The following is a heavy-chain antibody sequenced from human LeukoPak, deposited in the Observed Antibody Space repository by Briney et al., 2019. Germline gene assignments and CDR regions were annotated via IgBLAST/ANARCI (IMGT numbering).Heavy chain of an antibody. CDR1: GFTFSSYS. CDR2: ISSSSSTI. V-gene: IGHV3-48*01. CDR3: ARLHYYDSRGYFNDDY. Sequence: GGSLRLSCAASGFTFSSYSMNWVRQAPGKGLEWVSYISSSSSTIYYADSVKGRFTISRDNSKNTLFLQMNSLRAEDTAVYYCARLHYYDSRGYFNDDYWGQGTLVTVSS. J-gene: IGHJ4*02. D-gene: IGHD3-22*01.